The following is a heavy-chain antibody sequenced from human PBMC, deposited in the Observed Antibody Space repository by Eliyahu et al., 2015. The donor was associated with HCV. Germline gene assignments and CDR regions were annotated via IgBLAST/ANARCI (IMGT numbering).Heavy chain of an antibody. CDR3: AKGLFDGDYXFYYGMDV. CDR2: IRXDGGDK. J-gene: IGHJ6*02. CDR1: GFGXSRYG. Sequence: QVQLVESGGGVVQSGGSLRLSCAASGFGXSRYGVXWVRQAPGKGLEWVAXIRXDGGDKHYADSVKGRFTVSRDNSKNTLFLQMNNLRVEDTAVYYCAKGLFDGDYXFYYGMDVWGQGTTVTVSS. D-gene: IGHD4-17*01. V-gene: IGHV3-30*02.